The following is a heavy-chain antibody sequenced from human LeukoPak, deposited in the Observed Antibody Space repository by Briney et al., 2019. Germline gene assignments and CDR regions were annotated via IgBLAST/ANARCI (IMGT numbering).Heavy chain of an antibody. Sequence: ASVKVSCXASGYTFTSYGISWVRQAPGQGLEWMGWISAYNGNTNYAQKLQGRVTMTTDTSTSTAYMELRSLRSDDTAVYYCARDLGNYDSSGLDYWGQGTLVTVSS. CDR3: ARDLGNYDSSGLDY. J-gene: IGHJ4*02. CDR1: GYTFTSYG. CDR2: ISAYNGNT. V-gene: IGHV1-18*01. D-gene: IGHD3-22*01.